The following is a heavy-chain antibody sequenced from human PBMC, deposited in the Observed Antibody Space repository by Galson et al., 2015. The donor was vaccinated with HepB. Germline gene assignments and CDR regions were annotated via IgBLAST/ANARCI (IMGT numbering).Heavy chain of an antibody. D-gene: IGHD3-10*01. Sequence: SGPATGFTFSNHGMPWIRQTPGKGPARSSTISDSGNTKDYADSVKGRITSSRDNAKNAVYLQMNSLRGEDTAVYYCARGSAMFYTWGQGTLVTVSS. CDR1: GFTFSNHG. V-gene: IGHV3-11*01. CDR2: ISDSGNTK. J-gene: IGHJ5*02. CDR3: ARGSAMFYT.